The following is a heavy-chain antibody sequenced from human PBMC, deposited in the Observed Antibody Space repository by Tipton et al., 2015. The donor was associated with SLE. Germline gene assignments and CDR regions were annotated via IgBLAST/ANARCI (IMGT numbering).Heavy chain of an antibody. Sequence: TLSLTCTVSGGSISSGSYYWRWIRQPAGKGLEWIGHIYTSGSTNYNPSPKSRVTISVDTSKNHFSLKLSSVTAADTAMYFCAREVDTMDDSDAFDIWGQGTMVTVSS. CDR2: IYTSGST. J-gene: IGHJ3*02. CDR1: GGSISSGSYY. CDR3: AREVDTMDDSDAFDI. V-gene: IGHV4-61*09. D-gene: IGHD3-10*01.